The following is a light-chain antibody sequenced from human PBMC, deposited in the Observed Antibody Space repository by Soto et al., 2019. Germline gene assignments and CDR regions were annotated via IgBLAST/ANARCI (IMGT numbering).Light chain of an antibody. Sequence: EIVMTQSPATLSVSPGERATLSCRASQGIGSTLAWYQQKPGQTPRLLMYDASNRATGIPARFSGSGYGTDFTLTISSLEAEDFAVYYCQQYGSSGTFGQGTKVDIK. J-gene: IGKJ1*01. V-gene: IGKV3D-15*01. CDR1: QGIGST. CDR3: QQYGSSGT. CDR2: DAS.